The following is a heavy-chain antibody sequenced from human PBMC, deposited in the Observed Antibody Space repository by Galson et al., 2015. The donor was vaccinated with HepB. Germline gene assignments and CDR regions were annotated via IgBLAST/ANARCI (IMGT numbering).Heavy chain of an antibody. D-gene: IGHD6-13*01. CDR1: GFTFSSYN. V-gene: IGHV3-21*01. CDR2: ISDSTSYI. J-gene: IGHJ2*01. CDR3: AREGSSWYKSPYDWYFDL. Sequence: SLRLSCAASGFTFSSYNMHWVRQAPGKGLEWVASISDSTSYIYYADSAKGRFTISTDNAKNSLYLQMNSLRAEDTAVYYCAREGSSWYKSPYDWYFDLWGRGTLVTVSS.